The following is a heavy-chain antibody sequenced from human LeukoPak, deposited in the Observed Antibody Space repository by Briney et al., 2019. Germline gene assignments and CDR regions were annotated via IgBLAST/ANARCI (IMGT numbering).Heavy chain of an antibody. J-gene: IGHJ4*02. V-gene: IGHV1-69*05. D-gene: IGHD3-22*01. CDR3: ARSIDYYDSSGYYWSPFDY. Sequence: VASVKVSCKASGGTFSSYAISWVRQAPGQGLEWMGGIISIFGTANYAQKFQGRVTITTDESTSTAYMELSSLRSEDTAVYYCARSIDYYDSSGYYWSPFDYWGQGTLVTVSS. CDR2: IISIFGTA. CDR1: GGTFSSYA.